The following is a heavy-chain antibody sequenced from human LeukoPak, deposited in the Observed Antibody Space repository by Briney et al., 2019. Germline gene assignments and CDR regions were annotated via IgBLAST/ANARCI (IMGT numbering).Heavy chain of an antibody. CDR3: ARDRNIVGATTFWFDP. CDR1: GGTFSSYA. Sequence: ASVKVSCKASGGTFSSYAISWVQQAPGQGLEWMGGIIPIFGTANYAQKFQGRVTITTDESTSTAYMELSSLRSEDTAVYYCARDRNIVGATTFWFDPWGQGTLVTVSS. J-gene: IGHJ5*02. V-gene: IGHV1-69*05. D-gene: IGHD1-26*01. CDR2: IIPIFGTA.